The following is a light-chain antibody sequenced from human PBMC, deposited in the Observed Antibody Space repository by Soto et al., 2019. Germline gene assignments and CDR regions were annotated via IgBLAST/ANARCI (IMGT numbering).Light chain of an antibody. CDR3: QQNGSSPTWT. Sequence: ESVLTQSPGTLSLSPGERATLSCRASQSVSSNYLAWYQQKPGQAPRLLIYGASTRATGIPDRFSGSGSGRDFTLTISRMEPEDSAVYYCQQNGSSPTWTFGQGTKV. CDR2: GAS. J-gene: IGKJ1*01. CDR1: QSVSSNY. V-gene: IGKV3-20*01.